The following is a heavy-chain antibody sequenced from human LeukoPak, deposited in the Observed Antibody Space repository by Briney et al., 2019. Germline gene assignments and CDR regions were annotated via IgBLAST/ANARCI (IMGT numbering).Heavy chain of an antibody. Sequence: GGSLRLSCAASGFTFSSYAMSWVRQAPGKGLEWVSTISGSGGSTYYADSVKGRSTISRDNSKNTLYLQMNSLRAEDTAVYYCAKGYYYDISGYFIADYWGQGTLVTVSS. CDR1: GFTFSSYA. D-gene: IGHD3-22*01. CDR2: ISGSGGST. J-gene: IGHJ4*02. V-gene: IGHV3-23*01. CDR3: AKGYYYDISGYFIADY.